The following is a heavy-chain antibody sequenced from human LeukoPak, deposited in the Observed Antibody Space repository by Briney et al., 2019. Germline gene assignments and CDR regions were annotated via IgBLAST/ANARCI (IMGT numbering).Heavy chain of an antibody. CDR3: ARDAGIVLMVYAIGQGPFDY. CDR1: GFTFSGYA. D-gene: IGHD2-8*01. J-gene: IGHJ4*02. V-gene: IGHV3-30*04. CDR2: LSKDGSHK. Sequence: GGSLRLSCAASGFTFSGYAMHWVRQAPGKGREWVALLSKDGSHKFYADSVKGRFTLSRDNFKNTLFLEMTSLREEDTAVYYCARDAGIVLMVYAIGQGPFDYWGQGTLVTVSS.